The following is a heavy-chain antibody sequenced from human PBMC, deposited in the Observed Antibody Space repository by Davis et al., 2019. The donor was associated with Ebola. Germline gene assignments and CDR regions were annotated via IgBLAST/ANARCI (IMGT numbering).Heavy chain of an antibody. J-gene: IGHJ4*02. CDR2: VSGRGDST. CDR3: AKDQDYYDSSGYDY. V-gene: IGHV3-23*01. Sequence: GESLKISCAASGFTFSDYAMSWVRQAPGVGLEWVSTVSGRGDSTSYADSVKGRLTISRDNSKNTVYLHMNSLRAEDTAVYYCAKDQDYYDSSGYDYWGQGTLVTVSS. D-gene: IGHD3-22*01. CDR1: GFTFSDYA.